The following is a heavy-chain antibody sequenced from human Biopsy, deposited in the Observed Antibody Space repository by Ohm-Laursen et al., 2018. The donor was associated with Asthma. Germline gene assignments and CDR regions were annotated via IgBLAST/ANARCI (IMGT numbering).Heavy chain of an antibody. D-gene: IGHD6-19*01. J-gene: IGHJ4*02. CDR1: GFTVSRDH. Sequence: SLRLSCAASGFTVSRDHMFWVRQAPRKGLEWVSVIYSGGTSDTADSVRGRFTISRDFYKNTLYLQMDSLRAEDTAVYYCARGDSSGWSHYYFDYWGQGTPGTVSS. CDR3: ARGDSSGWSHYYFDY. V-gene: IGHV3-53*01. CDR2: IYSGGTS.